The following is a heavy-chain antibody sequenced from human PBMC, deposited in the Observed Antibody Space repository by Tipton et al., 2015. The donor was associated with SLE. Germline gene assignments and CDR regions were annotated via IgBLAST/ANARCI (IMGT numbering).Heavy chain of an antibody. CDR2: ISISGTT. D-gene: IGHD3-3*01. CDR3: ARTSTYYDFWSGSYYYYYYMDV. CDR1: GVSISSGNYY. V-gene: IGHV4-61*09. J-gene: IGHJ6*03. Sequence: TLSLTCSVSGVSISSGNYYWSWIRQPAGKGLEWIGHISISGTTNYNPSLKSRVSISVDTSKNQFSLKLSSVAAADTAVYYCARTSTYYDFWSGSYYYYYYMDVWGKGTTVTVSS.